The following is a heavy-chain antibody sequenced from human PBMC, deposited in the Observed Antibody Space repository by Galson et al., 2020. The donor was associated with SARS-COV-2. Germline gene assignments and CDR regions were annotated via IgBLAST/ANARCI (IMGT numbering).Heavy chain of an antibody. Sequence: ASVKVSCQVSGYTLTELSMHWVRQAPGKGLEWMGGFDPEDGETIYAQKFQGRVTMTEDTSTDTAYMELSSLRSEDTAVYYCATGSVVVPSRWFDPWGQGTLVTVSS. J-gene: IGHJ5*02. CDR1: GYTLTELS. CDR3: ATGSVVVPSRWFDP. CDR2: FDPEDGET. D-gene: IGHD2-2*01. V-gene: IGHV1-24*01.